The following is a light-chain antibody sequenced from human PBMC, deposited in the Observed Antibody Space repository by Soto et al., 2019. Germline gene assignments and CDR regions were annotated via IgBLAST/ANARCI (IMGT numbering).Light chain of an antibody. CDR2: EVS. CDR1: SSDVGGYNY. J-gene: IGLJ1*01. CDR3: SSYTDSRPLV. Sequence: QSALTQPASGSGSPGQSITISCTGTSSDVGGYNYVSWYQQHPGKAPKLMIYEVSHRPSGVSTRFSASKSGNRASLTISGLQAEYEADYFCSSYTDSRPLVFGTGTKFTGL. V-gene: IGLV2-14*01.